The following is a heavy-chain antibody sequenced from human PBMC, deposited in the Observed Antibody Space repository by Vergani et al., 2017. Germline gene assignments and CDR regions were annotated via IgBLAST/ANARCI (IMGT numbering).Heavy chain of an antibody. CDR1: GFTFSSYG. D-gene: IGHD5-24*01. Sequence: QVQLVESGGGVVQPVRSLRLSCAASGFTFSSYGMHWVRQAPGKGLEWVAVIWYDGSNKYYADSVKGRFTISRDNSKNTLYLQMNSLRAEDTAVYYCARSEMATIAFDYWGQGTLVTVSS. J-gene: IGHJ4*02. CDR2: IWYDGSNK. CDR3: ARSEMATIAFDY. V-gene: IGHV3-33*01.